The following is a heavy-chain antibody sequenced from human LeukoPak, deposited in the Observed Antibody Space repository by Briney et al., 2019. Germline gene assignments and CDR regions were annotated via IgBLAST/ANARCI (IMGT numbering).Heavy chain of an antibody. D-gene: IGHD2-21*02. CDR2: ISSSGGST. CDR1: GFTFNSYG. V-gene: IGHV3-23*01. CDR3: AKDSEVTAIVGYFDS. Sequence: SGGSLRLSCAASGFTFNSYGMSWVRQAPGKGLEWVSFISSSGGSTYYADSVKGRFTISRDNSKNTLYLQMKSLRAEDTAVYYCAKDSEVTAIVGYFDSWGQGTLVTVSS. J-gene: IGHJ4*02.